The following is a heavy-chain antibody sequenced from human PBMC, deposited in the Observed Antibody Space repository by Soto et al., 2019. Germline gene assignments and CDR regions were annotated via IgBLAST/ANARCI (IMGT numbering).Heavy chain of an antibody. V-gene: IGHV1-46*01. CDR2: INPSGGST. CDR1: GYTFTSYY. CDR3: ARGDSGYDFSRPDNWFDT. D-gene: IGHD5-12*01. J-gene: IGHJ5*02. Sequence: ASVKVSCKASGYTFTSYYMPWVRQAPGQGLQRMGIINPSGGSTSYAQKFQGRVTMTRDTSTSTVYMELSSLRSEDTAVYYCARGDSGYDFSRPDNWFDTWGQGTLATVSS.